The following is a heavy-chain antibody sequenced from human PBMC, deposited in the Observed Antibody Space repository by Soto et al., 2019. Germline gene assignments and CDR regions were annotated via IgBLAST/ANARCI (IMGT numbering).Heavy chain of an antibody. CDR2: IYYSGST. CDR3: ARVRGYCSGGSCYAYYFDY. D-gene: IGHD2-15*01. Sequence: SETLSLICTVSGGSISSGDYYWSWIRQPPGKGLEWIGYIYYSGSTYYNPSLKSRVTISVDTSKNQFSLKLSSVTAADTAVYYCARVRGYCSGGSCYAYYFDYWGQGTLVTVSS. CDR1: GGSISSGDYY. V-gene: IGHV4-30-4*01. J-gene: IGHJ4*02.